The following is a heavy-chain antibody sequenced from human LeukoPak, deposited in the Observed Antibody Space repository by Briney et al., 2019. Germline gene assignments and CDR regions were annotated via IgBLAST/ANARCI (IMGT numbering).Heavy chain of an antibody. CDR3: ARTLDLGLVFDI. J-gene: IGHJ3*02. Sequence: PSETLSLTCTVSGGSISSYYWSWIRQPPGKGLEWIGYIYYSGSTYYNPSLKSRVTISVDTSKNQFSLKLSSVTAADTAVYYCARTLDLGLVFDIWGQGTMVTVSS. CDR2: IYYSGST. V-gene: IGHV4-59*08. D-gene: IGHD3-16*01. CDR1: GGSISSYY.